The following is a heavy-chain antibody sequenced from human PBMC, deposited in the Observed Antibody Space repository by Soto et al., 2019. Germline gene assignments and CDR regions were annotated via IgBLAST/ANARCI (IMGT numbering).Heavy chain of an antibody. D-gene: IGHD6-13*01. Sequence: EVQLVESGGGLVKPGGSLRLSCAASGFNFSSYSMNWVRQAPGKGLEWVSSISRSSSNIYYVDSVKGRFTISRDNAKHSLYLQMNSLRAEDTAVYYCARDLKVAAAGTGYYYYGMDVWGQGTTVTVSS. CDR3: ARDLKVAAAGTGYYYYGMDV. J-gene: IGHJ6*02. V-gene: IGHV3-21*01. CDR1: GFNFSSYS. CDR2: ISRSSSNI.